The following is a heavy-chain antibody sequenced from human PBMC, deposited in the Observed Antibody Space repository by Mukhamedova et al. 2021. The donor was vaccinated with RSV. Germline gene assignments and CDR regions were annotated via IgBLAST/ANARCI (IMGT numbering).Heavy chain of an antibody. CDR2: IIPIFSTA. Sequence: WVRQAPGQGLEWMGGIIPIFSTADYAQKFQGRVTITADESTTTIYMELTSLRSDDTAVYYCARGERDDYGAFIGFHYWGQGTLVT. D-gene: IGHD4-17*01. J-gene: IGHJ1*01. V-gene: IGHV1-69*01. CDR3: ARGERDDYGAFIGFHY.